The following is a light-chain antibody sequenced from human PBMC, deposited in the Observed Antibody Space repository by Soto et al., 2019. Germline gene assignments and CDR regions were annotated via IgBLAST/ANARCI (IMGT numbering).Light chain of an antibody. J-gene: IGKJ4*01. V-gene: IGKV3-15*01. CDR3: QQYNNWPPLT. Sequence: EIVMTQSPATLSVSPGERATLSCRASQSVGSNLAWYQQKPGQAPRLLIYDGSSRATGIPARFSGSGSGTEFTLTISSLQSEDFAVYYCQQYNNWPPLTFGGGTKVEIK. CDR1: QSVGSN. CDR2: DGS.